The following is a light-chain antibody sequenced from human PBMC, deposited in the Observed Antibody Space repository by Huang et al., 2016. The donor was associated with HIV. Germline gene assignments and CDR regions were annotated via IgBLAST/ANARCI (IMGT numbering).Light chain of an antibody. CDR2: AAS. Sequence: DIQMTQSPSSLSASVGDRVTLTCRASQTISTFLNWYQQKPGKAPKLLIYAASSLQSGVPSKLSGSGSGTEFTLTISSLQPEDFATYYCQQGYSTPYTVGQGTKLEIK. CDR1: QTISTF. V-gene: IGKV1-39*01. CDR3: QQGYSTPYT. J-gene: IGKJ2*01.